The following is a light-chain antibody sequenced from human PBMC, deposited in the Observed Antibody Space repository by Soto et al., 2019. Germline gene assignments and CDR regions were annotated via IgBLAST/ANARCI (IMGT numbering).Light chain of an antibody. CDR2: EVI. CDR1: SSDVGIYDY. V-gene: IGLV2-8*01. J-gene: IGLJ1*01. CDR3: SSYAGRNTYV. Sequence: QSVLTQPPSASGSPGQSVTISCTGTSSDVGIYDYVSWYQHNPGKAPKLIIFEVIKRPSGVPDRFSGSKSGNTASLTVSGLQAEDEADYYCSSYAGRNTYVFGTGTKVTVL.